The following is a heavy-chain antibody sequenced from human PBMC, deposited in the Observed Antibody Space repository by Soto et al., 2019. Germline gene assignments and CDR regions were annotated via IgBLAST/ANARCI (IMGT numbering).Heavy chain of an antibody. J-gene: IGHJ4*02. V-gene: IGHV1-8*01. CDR1: GYTFTSYD. D-gene: IGHD4-17*01. Sequence: ASVKVSCKASGYTFTSYDINWVRQATGQGLEWMGWMNPNSGNTGYAQKFQGRVTMTRNTSISTAYMELSSLRSEDTAVYYCAKESVNIKTYFDYWGQGTLVTVSS. CDR2: MNPNSGNT. CDR3: AKESVNIKTYFDY.